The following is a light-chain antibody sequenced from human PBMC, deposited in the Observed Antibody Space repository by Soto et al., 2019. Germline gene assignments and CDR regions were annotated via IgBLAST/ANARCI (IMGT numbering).Light chain of an antibody. CDR1: NSDLGNYKY. CDR3: SSYTTGNTLVV. Sequence: QSALTQPASVSGSPGQSVTIPCTGTNSDLGNYKYVSWYQQYPGKPPQLLIYEVTNRPLGVSNRFSASKSANTASLTISGLQAEDEADYYCSSYTTGNTLVVFGGGTKLTVL. V-gene: IGLV2-14*01. CDR2: EVT. J-gene: IGLJ2*01.